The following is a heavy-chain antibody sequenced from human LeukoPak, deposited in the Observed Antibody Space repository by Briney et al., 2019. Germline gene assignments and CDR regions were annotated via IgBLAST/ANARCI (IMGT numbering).Heavy chain of an antibody. D-gene: IGHD4-17*01. V-gene: IGHV3-30*04. CDR2: ISYDGSNK. Sequence: PGGSLRLSCAASGFTFSSYAMHWVRQAPGKGLEWVAVISYDGSNKYYADSVKGRFTISRDNSKNTLYLQMNSLRAEDTAVYYCAKAANPGTDYGDYAPIDYFDYWGQGTLVTVSS. CDR3: AKAANPGTDYGDYAPIDYFDY. CDR1: GFTFSSYA. J-gene: IGHJ4*02.